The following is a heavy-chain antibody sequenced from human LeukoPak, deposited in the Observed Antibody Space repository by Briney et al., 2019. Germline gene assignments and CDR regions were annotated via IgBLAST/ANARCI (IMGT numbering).Heavy chain of an antibody. CDR2: INWNGGST. V-gene: IGHV3-20*04. D-gene: IGHD5-18*01. CDR3: TRRGYSYGGQDAFDI. Sequence: GGSLRLSCAASGFTFDDYGMSWVRQPPGKGLEWVSGINWNGGSTGYADSVKGRFTISRDNSKNTLYLQMNSLKTEDTAVYYCTRRGYSYGGQDAFDIWGQGTMVTVSS. J-gene: IGHJ3*02. CDR1: GFTFDDYG.